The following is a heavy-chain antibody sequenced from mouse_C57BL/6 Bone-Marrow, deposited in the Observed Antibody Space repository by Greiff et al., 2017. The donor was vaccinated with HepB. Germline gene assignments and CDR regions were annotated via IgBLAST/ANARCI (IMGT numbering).Heavy chain of an antibody. CDR2: ISYSGST. CDR3: ARDSLYYGSSYWYFDV. CDR1: GYSITSGYD. V-gene: IGHV3-1*01. Sequence: EVKLQESGPGMVKPSQSLSLTCTVTGYSITSGYDWHWIRHFPGNKLEWMGYISYSGSTNYNPSLKSRISITHDTSKNHVFLKLNSVTTEDTATYYCARDSLYYGSSYWYFDVWGTGTTVTVSS. J-gene: IGHJ1*03. D-gene: IGHD1-1*01.